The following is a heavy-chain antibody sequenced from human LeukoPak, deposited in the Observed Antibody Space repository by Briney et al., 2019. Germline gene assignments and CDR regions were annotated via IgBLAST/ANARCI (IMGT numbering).Heavy chain of an antibody. CDR3: ATNYYDSSGYYYVPYY. V-gene: IGHV3-30*04. Sequence: RSGRSLRLSCAASGFTFSSYAMHWVRQAPGKGLEWVAVISYDGSNKYYADSVKGRFTISRDNSKNTLYLQMNSLRAEDTAVYYCATNYYDSSGYYYVPYYWGHGTLVTVSS. D-gene: IGHD3-22*01. CDR1: GFTFSSYA. J-gene: IGHJ4*01. CDR2: ISYDGSNK.